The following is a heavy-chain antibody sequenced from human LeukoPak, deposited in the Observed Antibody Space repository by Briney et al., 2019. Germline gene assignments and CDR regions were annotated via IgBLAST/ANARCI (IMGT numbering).Heavy chain of an antibody. CDR2: LSDAGSRI. V-gene: IGHV3-23*01. J-gene: IGHJ4*02. CDR1: GFTFSSYA. D-gene: IGHD4-11*01. CDR3: AKDYKVTRGDFFDY. Sequence: GGSLRLSCAASGFTFSSYAMSWVRQAPGKGLEWVSGLSDAGSRIYYADSVKGRFIISRDNSKNTLYLQMNSLRAEDTALYYCAKDYKVTRGDFFDYWGQGALVTVSS.